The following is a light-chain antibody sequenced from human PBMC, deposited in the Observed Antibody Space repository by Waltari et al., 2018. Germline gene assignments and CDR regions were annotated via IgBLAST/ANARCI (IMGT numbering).Light chain of an antibody. CDR1: QGFSDY. CDR2: ATS. CDR3: QKYNSAPHT. V-gene: IGKV1-27*01. Sequence: DIQMTQSPSSLSASVGDRVTITCRASQGFSDYLAWYQQKPGKIPRLLIYATSTLQSGVSSRFSGSGSGTDFTLTITSLQPEDVANYYCQKYNSAPHTFGGGTKVEIK. J-gene: IGKJ4*01.